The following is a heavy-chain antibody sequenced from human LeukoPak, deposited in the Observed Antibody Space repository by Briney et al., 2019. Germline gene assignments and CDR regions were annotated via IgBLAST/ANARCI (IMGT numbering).Heavy chain of an antibody. V-gene: IGHV3-21*01. CDR1: GFTFSSYG. J-gene: IGHJ4*02. Sequence: PGGSLRLSCAASGFTFSSYGMHWVRQAPGKGLEWVSSISSSSSYIYYADSVKGRFTISRDNAKNSLYLQMNSLRAEDTAVYYCARPEFFDSYGCDYWGQGTLVTVSS. CDR2: ISSSSSYI. CDR3: ARPEFFDSYGCDY. D-gene: IGHD5-18*01.